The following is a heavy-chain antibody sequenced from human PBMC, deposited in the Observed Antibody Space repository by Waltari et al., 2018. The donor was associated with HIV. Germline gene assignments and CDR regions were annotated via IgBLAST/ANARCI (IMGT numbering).Heavy chain of an antibody. CDR3: ARDKAPYSSSSAVDY. V-gene: IGHV3-33*01. CDR2: INYDGSNK. J-gene: IGHJ4*02. Sequence: VQLMESGGGVVQPGKSLRLSCATSGLPLGRYGIPWVRQAPGKGLEWVAVINYDGSNKFYAESVKGRFLISRDNSKNTLFLQMNSLRDEDTGLYYCARDKAPYSSSSAVDYWGQGTLVTVS. D-gene: IGHD6-6*01. CDR1: GLPLGRYG.